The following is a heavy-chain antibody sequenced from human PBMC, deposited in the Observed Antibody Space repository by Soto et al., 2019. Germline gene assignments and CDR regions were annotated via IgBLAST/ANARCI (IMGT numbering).Heavy chain of an antibody. V-gene: IGHV5-10-1*01. CDR2: XXPXDSHX. J-gene: IGHJ6*02. CDR1: GYSANSYW. CDR3: ASHNRGFDYYAMDA. Sequence: GEAVKISCRGCGYSANSYWIIWVRQLPGKGREWXGRXXPXDSHXPXXPXXXGHVTISADKSISSAYLRWTSLKASDNAMYYCASHNRGFDYYAMDAWGHGPPVT.